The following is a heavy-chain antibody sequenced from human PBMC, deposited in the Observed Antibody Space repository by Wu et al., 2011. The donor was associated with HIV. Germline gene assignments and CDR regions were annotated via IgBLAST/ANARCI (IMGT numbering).Heavy chain of an antibody. CDR3: ARDFGGDGDS. D-gene: IGHD2-21*01. CDR1: GGAFTNSA. CDR2: ILPVFDTL. V-gene: IGHV1-69*14. Sequence: QVQLVQSGSEVKKPGSSVKVSCKASGGAFTNSALSWVRQAPGQGLEWMGRILPVFDTLNYAQKFQGRVTITADKSTTTTYMELSSLTFEDTAVYYCARDFGGDGDSWGQGTLVTVSS. J-gene: IGHJ4*02.